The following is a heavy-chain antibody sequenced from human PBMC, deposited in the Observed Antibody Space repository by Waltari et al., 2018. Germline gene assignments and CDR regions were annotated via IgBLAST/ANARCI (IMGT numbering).Heavy chain of an antibody. CDR2: ISYDGSNK. Sequence: QVQLVESGGGVVQPGRSLRLSCAAPGFTFSCYAMHWVRQAPGKGLEWVAVISYDGSNKYYADSVKGRFTISRDNSKNTLYLQMNSLRAEDTAVYYCARPDYDILGFDPWGQGTLVTVSS. V-gene: IGHV3-30*01. D-gene: IGHD3-9*01. CDR1: GFTFSCYA. CDR3: ARPDYDILGFDP. J-gene: IGHJ5*02.